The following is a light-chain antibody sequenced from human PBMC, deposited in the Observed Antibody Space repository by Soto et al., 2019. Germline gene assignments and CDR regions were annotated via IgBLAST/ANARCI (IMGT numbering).Light chain of an antibody. V-gene: IGLV1-40*01. CDR3: QSYDSNLSEV. Sequence: SVLTQPPSVPGAPGQTVAISVTGSGSNIGAGYGVQWYQQLPGTAPRLLIYGSDDRPSGVPDRFSASVSGNSASLAITGLQTEDEAVYYCQSYDSNLSEVFGPGTKVTVL. CDR1: GSNIGAGYG. CDR2: GSD. J-gene: IGLJ1*01.